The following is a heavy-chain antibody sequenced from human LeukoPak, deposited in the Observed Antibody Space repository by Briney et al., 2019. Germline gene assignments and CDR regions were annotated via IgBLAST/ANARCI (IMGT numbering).Heavy chain of an antibody. V-gene: IGHV3-33*01. CDR1: GFTFSSYG. D-gene: IGHD3-22*01. Sequence: PGRSLRLSCAASGFTFSSYGMHWVRQAPGKGLEWVAVIWYDGSNKYYADSVKGRFTIPRDNSKNTLYLQMNSLRAEDTAVYYCSYDSSGLVAFDIWGQGTMVTVSS. CDR2: IWYDGSNK. J-gene: IGHJ3*02. CDR3: SYDSSGLVAFDI.